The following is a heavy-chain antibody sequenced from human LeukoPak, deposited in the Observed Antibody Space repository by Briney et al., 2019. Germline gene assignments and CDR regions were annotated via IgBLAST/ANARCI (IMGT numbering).Heavy chain of an antibody. Sequence: PGGSLRLSCAASGFTFSSYGMHWVRQAPGKGLEWVAFIRYDGSNKYYADSVKGRFTISRDNSKNTLYLQMNSLRAEDTGVYYCAKTSGYSGYEQNDAFDILGQGTMVTVSS. V-gene: IGHV3-30*02. CDR1: GFTFSSYG. D-gene: IGHD5-12*01. CDR2: IRYDGSNK. J-gene: IGHJ3*02. CDR3: AKTSGYSGYEQNDAFDI.